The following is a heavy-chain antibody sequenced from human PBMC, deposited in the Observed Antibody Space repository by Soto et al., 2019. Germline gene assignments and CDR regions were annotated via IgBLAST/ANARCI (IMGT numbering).Heavy chain of an antibody. J-gene: IGHJ6*02. CDR3: AAPLTRGYSYGFHYYYGMDV. CDR1: GGSISSSSYY. D-gene: IGHD5-18*01. V-gene: IGHV4-39*01. CDR2: IYYSGST. Sequence: SETLSLTCTVSGGSISSSSYYWGWIRQPPGKGLEWIGSIYYSGSTYYNPSLKSRVTISVDTSKNQFSLKLSSVTAADTAVYYCAAPLTRGYSYGFHYYYGMDVWGQGTMVTVSS.